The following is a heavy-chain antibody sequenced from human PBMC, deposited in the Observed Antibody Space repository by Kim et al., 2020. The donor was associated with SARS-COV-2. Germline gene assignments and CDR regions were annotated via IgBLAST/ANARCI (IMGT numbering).Heavy chain of an antibody. CDR2: ISSSSSYT. V-gene: IGHV3-11*06. D-gene: IGHD4-17*01. J-gene: IGHJ4*02. Sequence: GGSLRLSCAASGFTFSDYYMSWIRQAPGKGLEWVSYISSSSSYTNYTDSVKGRFTISRDNAKNSLYQQMNSLRAEDPAVYYCARLVLGRYYFHYWGQGTLVTVSS. CDR3: ARLVLGRYYFHY. CDR1: GFTFSDYY.